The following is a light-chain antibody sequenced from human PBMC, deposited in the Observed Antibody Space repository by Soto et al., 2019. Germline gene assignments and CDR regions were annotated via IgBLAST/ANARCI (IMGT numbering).Light chain of an antibody. V-gene: IGKV1-5*03. CDR3: QQYNSYSPT. Sequence: DIQITQSPSTLCASVGDRVTVPCRASQSISVWLAWYQQKAGKAPNLLIYKASRLESGVPSRFSGSGSETEFTLTISGLQPGDSATYYCQQYNSYSPTFGQGTKVDIK. CDR1: QSISVW. J-gene: IGKJ1*01. CDR2: KAS.